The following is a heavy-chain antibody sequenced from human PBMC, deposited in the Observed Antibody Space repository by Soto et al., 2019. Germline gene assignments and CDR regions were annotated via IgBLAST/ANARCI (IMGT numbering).Heavy chain of an antibody. CDR1: GYNFTSYG. CDR3: ASMDYYDSSGYEYYFDY. D-gene: IGHD3-22*01. J-gene: IGHJ4*02. Sequence: GASVKVSCKAHGYNFTSYGISWVRQAPGQGLEWMGWISAYNGNTNYAQKLQGRVTMTTDTSTSTAYMELRSLRSDDTAVYYCASMDYYDSSGYEYYFDYWGQGTLVTVSS. V-gene: IGHV1-18*01. CDR2: ISAYNGNT.